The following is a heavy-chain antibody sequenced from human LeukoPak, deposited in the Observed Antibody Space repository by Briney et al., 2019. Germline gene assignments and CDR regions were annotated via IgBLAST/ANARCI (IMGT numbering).Heavy chain of an antibody. CDR2: ISSSSSYI. V-gene: IGHV3-21*01. Sequence: GGSLRLSCAASGFTFSSYSMNWVRQAPGKGLEWVSSISSSSSYIYYADSVKGRFTISRDNAKNSLYLQMNSLRAEDTAVYYCARGKSSSWFAFDIWGQGTMVTVSS. CDR3: ARGKSSSWFAFDI. CDR1: GFTFSSYS. D-gene: IGHD6-13*01. J-gene: IGHJ3*02.